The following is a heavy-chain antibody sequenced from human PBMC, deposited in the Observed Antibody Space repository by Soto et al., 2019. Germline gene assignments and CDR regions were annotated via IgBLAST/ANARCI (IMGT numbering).Heavy chain of an antibody. CDR1: GGSISSGGYY. J-gene: IGHJ5*02. CDR2: IYYSGST. D-gene: IGHD4-17*01. CDR3: ARYWGDYCDWFDP. Sequence: QVQLQESGPGLVKPSQTLSLTCTVSGGSISSGGYYWSWIRQHPGKGLEWIGYIYYSGSTYYNPSLKSRVTISVDTSKSQFSLKLSSVTAADTAVYYCARYWGDYCDWFDPWGQGTLVTVSS. V-gene: IGHV4-31*03.